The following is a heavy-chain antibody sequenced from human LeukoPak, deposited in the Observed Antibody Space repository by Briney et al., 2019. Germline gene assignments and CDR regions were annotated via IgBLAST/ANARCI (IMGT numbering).Heavy chain of an antibody. Sequence: GGSLRLSCAASGFIISSYSMNWVRQAPGKGLEWVSYISSSSSTIYYADSVKGRFTISRDNAKNSLYLQMNSLRAEDTAVYYCATYYYDSSGYKLLDYWGQGTLVTVSS. D-gene: IGHD3-22*01. CDR3: ATYYYDSSGYKLLDY. V-gene: IGHV3-48*04. CDR1: GFIISSYS. CDR2: ISSSSSTI. J-gene: IGHJ4*02.